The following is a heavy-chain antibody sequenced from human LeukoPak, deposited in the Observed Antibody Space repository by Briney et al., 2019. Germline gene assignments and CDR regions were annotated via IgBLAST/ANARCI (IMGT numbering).Heavy chain of an antibody. CDR3: ARGRGYSYGLFDY. CDR1: GYSISSGYY. V-gene: IGHV4-38-2*02. D-gene: IGHD5-18*01. CDR2: IYYSGST. Sequence: PSETLSLTCTVSGYSISSGYYWGWIRQPPGKGLEWIGYIYYSGSTNYNPSLKSRVTISVDTSKNQFSLKLSSVTAADTAVYYCARGRGYSYGLFDYWGQGTLVTVSS. J-gene: IGHJ4*02.